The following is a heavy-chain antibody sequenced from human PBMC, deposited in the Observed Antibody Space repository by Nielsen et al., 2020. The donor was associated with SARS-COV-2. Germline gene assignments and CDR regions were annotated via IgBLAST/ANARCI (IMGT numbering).Heavy chain of an antibody. CDR3: AHGGYELGAFDI. CDR2: IYYSGST. V-gene: IGHV4-59*01. Sequence: SETLSLTCTASGGSISSYYWSWIRQPPGKGLEWIGYIYYSGSTNYNPSLKSRVTISVDTSKNQFSLKLSSVTAADTAVYYCAHGGYELGAFDIWGQGTMVTVSS. CDR1: GGSISSYY. J-gene: IGHJ3*02. D-gene: IGHD5-12*01.